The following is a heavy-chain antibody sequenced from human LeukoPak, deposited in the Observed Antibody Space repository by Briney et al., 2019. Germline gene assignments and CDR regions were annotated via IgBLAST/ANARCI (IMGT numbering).Heavy chain of an antibody. J-gene: IGHJ4*02. CDR3: AKGSSGLFDY. Sequence: GGSLRLSCAASGFTFSSYWMHWVRQAPGKGLQWVAFIQYDGNNKYYADSVRGRFTISRDNSKNTLYLQMSSLRAEDTAVYYCAKGSSGLFDYWGQGTLVTVSS. CDR2: IQYDGNNK. D-gene: IGHD6-19*01. CDR1: GFTFSSYW. V-gene: IGHV3-30*02.